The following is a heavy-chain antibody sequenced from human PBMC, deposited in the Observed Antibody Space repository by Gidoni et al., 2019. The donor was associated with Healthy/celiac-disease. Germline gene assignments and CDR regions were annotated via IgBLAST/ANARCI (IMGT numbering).Heavy chain of an antibody. CDR1: GFTFRDYY. Sequence: QVQLVESGGGLVKPGGSLRLSWAASGFTFRDYYMSWIRQAPGKGLGWVAYSSSSSSTIYYADSVKGRFTISRDNAKNSLYLQMNSLRAEDTAGYYCARDALFRRVDIVATAHYGMDVWGQGTTVTVSS. CDR2: SSSSSSTI. J-gene: IGHJ6*02. CDR3: ARDALFRRVDIVATAHYGMDV. V-gene: IGHV3-11*01. D-gene: IGHD5-12*01.